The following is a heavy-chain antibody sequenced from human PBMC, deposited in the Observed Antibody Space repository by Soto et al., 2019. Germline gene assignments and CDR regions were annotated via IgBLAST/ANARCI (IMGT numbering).Heavy chain of an antibody. CDR2: INSAGSTT. Sequence: GGSLRLSCAASGFTLSGHWMHWVRQAPGKGLVWVSRINSAGSTTSYADSVKGRFTISRDNAKNTLYLQMSSLRAEDTAVYYCASPATSSMVAADFWGRGTLVTVSS. CDR3: ASPATSSMVAADF. D-gene: IGHD2-15*01. V-gene: IGHV3-74*01. J-gene: IGHJ4*02. CDR1: GFTLSGHW.